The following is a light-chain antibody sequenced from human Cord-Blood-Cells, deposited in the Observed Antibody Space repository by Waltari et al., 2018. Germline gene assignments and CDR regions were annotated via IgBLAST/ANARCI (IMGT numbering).Light chain of an antibody. CDR1: SGSIASNY. CDR2: GDN. V-gene: IGLV6-57*01. Sequence: NFMLTQPHSVSESPGKTVTISCTRSSGSIASNYVQWYQQRPGSSPTTVIYGDNQRPSGFPDRFSGSIDSSSNSASLTISGLKTEDEADYYCQSYDSSSLWVFGGGTKLTVL. CDR3: QSYDSSSLWV. J-gene: IGLJ3*02.